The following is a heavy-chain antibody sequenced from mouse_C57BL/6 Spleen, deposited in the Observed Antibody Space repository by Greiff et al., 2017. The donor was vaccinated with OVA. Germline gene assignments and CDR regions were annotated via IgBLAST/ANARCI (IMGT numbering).Heavy chain of an antibody. V-gene: IGHV1-54*01. CDR1: GYAFTNYL. CDR2: INPGSGGT. D-gene: IGHD1-1*01. J-gene: IGHJ4*01. CDR3: ARTTVVATDYAMDY. Sequence: QVQLQQSGAELVRPGSSVKVSCKASGYAFTNYLIEWVKQRPGQGLEWIGVINPGSGGTNYNEKFKGKATLTADKSSSTAYMQLSSLTSEDSAVYLCARTTVVATDYAMDYWGQGTSVTVSS.